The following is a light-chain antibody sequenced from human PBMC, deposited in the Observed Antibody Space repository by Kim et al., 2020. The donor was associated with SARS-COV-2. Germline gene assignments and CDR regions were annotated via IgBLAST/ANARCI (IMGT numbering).Light chain of an antibody. Sequence: SVALGQTAKITGGGNNIGGKHVHWYQQKPGQAPVTVIYRNNNLPSGIPERFSGSNSGNAASLSITRVQVGDEAVYFCQVWDSNTVIFGGGTKLTVL. CDR2: RNN. CDR1: NIGGKH. CDR3: QVWDSNTVI. V-gene: IGLV3-9*01. J-gene: IGLJ2*01.